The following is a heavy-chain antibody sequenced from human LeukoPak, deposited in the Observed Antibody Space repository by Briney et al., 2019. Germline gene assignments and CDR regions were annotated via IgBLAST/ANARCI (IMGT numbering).Heavy chain of an antibody. D-gene: IGHD3-22*01. Sequence: GGTLRLSCSASGFTFSNYAMHWVRQAPGKGLEYVSAISSNGCSTYYADSVKGRFTISRDSSKTTLYLQMSSLRAEDTAVYYCVNPRVYYYDSSAGWGHGTLVTVSS. CDR3: VNPRVYYYDSSAG. CDR2: ISSNGCST. V-gene: IGHV3-64D*06. CDR1: GFTFSNYA. J-gene: IGHJ4*01.